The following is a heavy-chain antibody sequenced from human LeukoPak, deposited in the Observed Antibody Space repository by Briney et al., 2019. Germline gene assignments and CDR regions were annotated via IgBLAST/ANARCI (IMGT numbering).Heavy chain of an antibody. CDR3: AKEGPYSSSWYSDY. Sequence: PGGSLRLSCAASGFTFSSYSMNWVRQAPGKGLEWVSAISGSGGSTYYADSVKGRFTISRDNSKNTLYLQMNSLRAEDTAVYYCAKEGPYSSSWYSDYWGQGTLVTVSS. CDR1: GFTFSSYS. D-gene: IGHD6-13*01. V-gene: IGHV3-23*01. J-gene: IGHJ4*02. CDR2: ISGSGGST.